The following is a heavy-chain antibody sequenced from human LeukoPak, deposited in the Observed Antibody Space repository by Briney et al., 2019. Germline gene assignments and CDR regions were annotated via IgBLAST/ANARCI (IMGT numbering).Heavy chain of an antibody. D-gene: IGHD3-22*01. CDR1: GGSISSYY. J-gene: IGHJ4*02. CDR3: ARGGPDSSGYFVFDY. CDR2: IYYSGST. V-gene: IGHV4-59*01. Sequence: PSETLSLTCTVSGGSISSYYWSWIRQPPGKGLEWIGYIYYSGSTNNNPSLKSRVTISVDTSKNQFSLKLSSVTAADTAVYYCARGGPDSSGYFVFDYWGQGTLVTVSS.